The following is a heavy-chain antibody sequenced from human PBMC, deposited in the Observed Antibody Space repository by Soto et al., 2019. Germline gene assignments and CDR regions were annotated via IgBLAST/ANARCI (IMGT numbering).Heavy chain of an antibody. D-gene: IGHD1-26*01. V-gene: IGHV4-31*03. Sequence: QVQLQESGPGLVKPSQTLSLACTVSGDSLIAGVYYWSWIRQFPGKALEWIGFIYYTGTTYSNPSLRSRITMSVDTSKNQFYLEVTSVTAADTAIYYCAREGHSSWEWLDPWGQGIPVTVAS. CDR1: GDSLIAGVYY. CDR3: AREGHSSWEWLDP. CDR2: IYYTGTT. J-gene: IGHJ5*02.